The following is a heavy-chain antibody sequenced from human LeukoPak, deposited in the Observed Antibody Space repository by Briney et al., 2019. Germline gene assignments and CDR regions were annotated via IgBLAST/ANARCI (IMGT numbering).Heavy chain of an antibody. D-gene: IGHD6-19*01. J-gene: IGHJ6*03. V-gene: IGHV1-24*01. CDR2: FDPEDGET. Sequence: ASVKVSCKVSGYTLTELSMHWVRQAPGKGLEWMGGFDPEDGETIYAQKFQGRVTMTRDTSISTAYMELSRLRSDDTAVYYCAASGWYNYYYYMDVWGKGTTVTVSS. CDR3: AASGWYNYYYYMDV. CDR1: GYTLTELS.